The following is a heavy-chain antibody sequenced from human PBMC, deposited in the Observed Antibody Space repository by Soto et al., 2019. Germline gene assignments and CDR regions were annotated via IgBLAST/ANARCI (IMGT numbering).Heavy chain of an antibody. V-gene: IGHV4-39*01. Sequence: SETLSLTCTVSGGSISSSSYYWGWIRQPPGKGLEWIGSIYYSGSTYYNPSLKSRVTISVDTSKNQFSLKLSSVTAADTAVYYCARLAGPGSFVDYRDRRNPVTVS. CDR1: GGSISSSSYY. J-gene: IGHJ4*01. CDR2: IYYSGST. D-gene: IGHD3-10*01. CDR3: ARLAGPGSFVDY.